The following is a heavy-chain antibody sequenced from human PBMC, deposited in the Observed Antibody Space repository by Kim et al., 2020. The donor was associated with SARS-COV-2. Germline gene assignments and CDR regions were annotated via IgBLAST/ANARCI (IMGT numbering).Heavy chain of an antibody. V-gene: IGHV7-4-1*02. CDR3: CVINNYYDSSGYYYEDY. CDR2: INTNTGNP. J-gene: IGHJ4*02. Sequence: ASVKVSCKASGYTFTSYAMNWVRQAPGQGLEWMGWINTNTGNPTYAQGFTGRFVFSLDTSVSTAYLQISSLKAEDTAVYYCCVINNYYDSSGYYYEDYWGQGTLVTVSS. CDR1: GYTFTSYA. D-gene: IGHD3-22*01.